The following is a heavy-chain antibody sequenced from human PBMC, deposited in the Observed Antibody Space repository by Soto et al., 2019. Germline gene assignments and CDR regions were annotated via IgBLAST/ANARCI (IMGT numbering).Heavy chain of an antibody. CDR1: GFTFSNAW. J-gene: IGHJ6*02. D-gene: IGHD3-10*01. V-gene: IGHV3-15*01. Sequence: GGSLRLSCAASGFTFSNAWMSWVRQAPGKGLEWVGRIKSETDGGITDYAAPVKGRFTISRDDSKNTLYLQRISLKTEHIAVYYFTTDLVSMTMLPREYSFWGQGTTVTVSS. CDR2: IKSETDGGIT. CDR3: TTDLVSMTMLPREYSF.